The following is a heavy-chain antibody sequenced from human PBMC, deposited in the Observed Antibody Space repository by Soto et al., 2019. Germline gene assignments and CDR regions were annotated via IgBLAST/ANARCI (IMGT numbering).Heavy chain of an antibody. CDR3: ARRRYDILTGPTFDY. D-gene: IGHD3-9*01. CDR1: GYTFTSYG. J-gene: IGHJ4*02. V-gene: IGHV1-18*01. Sequence: ASVKVSCEASGYTFTSYGISWVRQAPGQGLEWMGWISAYNGNTNYAQKLEGRVTRTTDTSTSTAYMELRSLRSDDTAVYYCARRRYDILTGPTFDYWGQGTLVTVSS. CDR2: ISAYNGNT.